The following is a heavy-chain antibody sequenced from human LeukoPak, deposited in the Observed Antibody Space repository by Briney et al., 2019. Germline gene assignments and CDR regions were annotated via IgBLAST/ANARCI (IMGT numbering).Heavy chain of an antibody. CDR3: ARQYYYDSSGYYPDAFDI. CDR1: GYSFTSYW. Sequence: GESLQISCKGSGYSFTSYWIGWVRQTPGKGLEWMGIIYPGDSDTRYSPSFQGQVTISADKSISTAYLQWSSLKASDTAMYYCARQYYYDSSGYYPDAFDIWGQGTMVTVSS. V-gene: IGHV5-51*01. D-gene: IGHD3-22*01. CDR2: IYPGDSDT. J-gene: IGHJ3*02.